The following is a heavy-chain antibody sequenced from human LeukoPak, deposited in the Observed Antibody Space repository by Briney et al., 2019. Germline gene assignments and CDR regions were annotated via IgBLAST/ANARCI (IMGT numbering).Heavy chain of an antibody. V-gene: IGHV3-20*04. Sequence: GGSLRLSCAASGFTLDDYGMSWVRHAPGKGLEWVSGINWDGSNTAYADSVKGRFTISRDTAKNSLYLQMNSLRAEDTALYYCAIDLGGSAQNPEYWGQGNLVTVSS. D-gene: IGHD3-10*01. CDR2: INWDGSNT. CDR3: AIDLGGSAQNPEY. CDR1: GFTLDDYG. J-gene: IGHJ4*02.